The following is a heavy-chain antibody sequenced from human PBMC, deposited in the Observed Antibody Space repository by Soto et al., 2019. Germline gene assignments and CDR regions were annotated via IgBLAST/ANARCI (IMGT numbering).Heavy chain of an antibody. J-gene: IGHJ4*02. D-gene: IGHD6-13*01. Sequence: ASVKVSCKASGYTFTSYAMHWVRQAPGQRLEWMGWINAGNGNTKYSQKFQGRVTITRNTSASTAYMELSSLRSEDTAVYYCAWGQQLVRFDYWGQGTLVTVSS. CDR1: GYTFTSYA. V-gene: IGHV1-3*01. CDR3: AWGQQLVRFDY. CDR2: INAGNGNT.